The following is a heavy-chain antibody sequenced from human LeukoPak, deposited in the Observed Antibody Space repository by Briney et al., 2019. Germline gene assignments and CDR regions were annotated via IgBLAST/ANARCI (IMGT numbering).Heavy chain of an antibody. CDR2: IKQDGSET. D-gene: IGHD4-11*01. Sequence: GGSLRLSCVAYAFPLSNYWMSWVRQAPGKGPEWVASIKQDGSETFYVDSVKGRFTISKDNAKNSLYLLMNSQRAEDTAVYYCAREDYCKYEYWGQGTLVTVSS. CDR1: AFPLSNYW. J-gene: IGHJ4*02. CDR3: AREDYCKYEY. V-gene: IGHV3-7*01.